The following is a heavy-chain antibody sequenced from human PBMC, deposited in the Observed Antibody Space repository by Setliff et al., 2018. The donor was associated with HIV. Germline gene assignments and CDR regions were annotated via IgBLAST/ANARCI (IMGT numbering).Heavy chain of an antibody. CDR2: ISSSSTYI. J-gene: IGHJ6*02. V-gene: IGHV3-21*01. Sequence: LRLSCAASGFTFSNYNMNWVRQAPGKGLEWVSSISSSSTYIYYADSVKGRFTISRDNAKNSLYLQMNSLRAEDTAVYYCARRGSSNFDSSRWFYYGLDVWGQGTTVT. CDR3: ARRGSSNFDSSRWFYYGLDV. D-gene: IGHD3-22*01. CDR1: GFTFSNYN.